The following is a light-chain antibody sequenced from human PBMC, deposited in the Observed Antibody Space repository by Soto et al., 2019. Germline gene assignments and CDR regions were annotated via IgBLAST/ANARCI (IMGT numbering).Light chain of an antibody. V-gene: IGKV1-5*03. CDR3: QQYNTYSS. J-gene: IGKJ3*01. Sequence: DIQMTQSPPILSASVGDRVTMTCRASQSISSRLAWYQQKPGRAPKLLIYKASTLETAVPSRFSGSGSGTEFTLNISSLQPDDFATYYCQQYNTYSSFGPGTKVDMK. CDR2: KAS. CDR1: QSISSR.